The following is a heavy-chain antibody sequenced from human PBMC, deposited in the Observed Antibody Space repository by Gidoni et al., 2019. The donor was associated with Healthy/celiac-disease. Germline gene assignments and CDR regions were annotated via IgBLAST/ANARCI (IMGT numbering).Heavy chain of an antibody. CDR2: ISGSGGST. V-gene: IGHV3-23*01. D-gene: IGHD4-17*01. CDR1: GITFSIHA. J-gene: IGHJ4*02. CDR3: AKPPRGGDYWVYYFDY. Sequence: EVQLLVSGGGLVQPGGSLRLSCSASGITFSIHAMGWVRQATGKGLECVSAISGSGGSTYYADSVKGRFTISRDNSKNTLYLQMNSLRAEDTAVYYCAKPPRGGDYWVYYFDYWGQGTLVTVSS.